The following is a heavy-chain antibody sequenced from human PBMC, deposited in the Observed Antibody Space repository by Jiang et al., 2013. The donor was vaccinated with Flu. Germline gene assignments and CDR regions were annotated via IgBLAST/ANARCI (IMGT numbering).Heavy chain of an antibody. J-gene: IGHJ6*04. CDR3: ARAYSNYYGMDV. CDR1: GYTFTSYY. Sequence: GYTFTSYYMHWVRQAPGQGLEWMGRIIPILGIANYAQKFQGRVTITADKSTSTAYMELSSLRSEDTAVYYCARAYSNYYGMDVWGKGTTVTVSS. CDR2: IIPILGIA. V-gene: IGHV1-69*04. D-gene: IGHD4-11*01.